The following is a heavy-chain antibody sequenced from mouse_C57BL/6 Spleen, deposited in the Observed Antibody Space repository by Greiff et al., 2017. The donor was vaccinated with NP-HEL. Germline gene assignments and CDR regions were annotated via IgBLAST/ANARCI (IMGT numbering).Heavy chain of an antibody. CDR1: GYTFTDYY. D-gene: IGHD1-1*01. CDR2: INPNNGGT. CDR3: ARDYGSSYGYYYFDD. Sequence: EVQLQQSGPELVKPGASVKISCKASGYTFTDYYMNWVKQSHGKSLEWIGDINPNNGGTSYNQKFKGKATLTVDKSSSTAYMELRSLTSEDSAVYYCARDYGSSYGYYYFDDWGQGTTLTVSS. J-gene: IGHJ2*01. V-gene: IGHV1-26*01.